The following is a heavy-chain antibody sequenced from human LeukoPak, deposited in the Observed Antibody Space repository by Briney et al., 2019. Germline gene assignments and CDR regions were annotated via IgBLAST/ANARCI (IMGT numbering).Heavy chain of an antibody. CDR1: GFTFDTYW. D-gene: IGHD6-13*01. CDR3: ATLRTYINSWWDAFDI. CDR2: IKQDGSEK. V-gene: IGHV3-7*01. J-gene: IGHJ3*02. Sequence: PGGSLRLSCAASGFTFDTYWMSWVRQAPGKGLEWVANIKQDGSEKDYVDSVKGRFTISRDNARNSLYLQMNSLRAEDTALYYCATLRTYINSWWDAFDIWGQGTMVTVSS.